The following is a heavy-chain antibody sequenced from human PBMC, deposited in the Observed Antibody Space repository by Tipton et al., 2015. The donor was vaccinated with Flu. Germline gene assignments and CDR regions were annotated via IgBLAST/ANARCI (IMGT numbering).Heavy chain of an antibody. CDR3: ARDSTYYDYWHDYSQYGMDV. J-gene: IGHJ6*02. Sequence: SLRLSCAAYGFTFSHFGLHWVRQAPGKGLEWVAVISRDGGSIFYADSVQGRFTISRDNSENTVSLQMTSLRGEDTAVYYCARDSTYYDYWHDYSQYGMDVWGQGTTVTVSS. CDR1: GFTFSHFG. CDR2: ISRDGGSI. D-gene: IGHD3-3*01. V-gene: IGHV3-30-3*01.